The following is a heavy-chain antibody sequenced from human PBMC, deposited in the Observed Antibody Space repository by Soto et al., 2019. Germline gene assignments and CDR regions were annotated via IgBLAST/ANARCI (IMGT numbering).Heavy chain of an antibody. J-gene: IGHJ3*01. D-gene: IGHD2-15*01. CDR3: ARPASGGSRDAFDV. V-gene: IGHV4-34*01. Sequence: PSETLSLTCSVQGGALSGANLNWIRHSPGKGLEWIGEINHGGSTKYNPSLKNRVTISLETSKNQFSLTLTSVTASDTAIYYCARPASGGSRDAFDVWGQGTTVTVSS. CDR1: GGALSGAN. CDR2: INHGGST.